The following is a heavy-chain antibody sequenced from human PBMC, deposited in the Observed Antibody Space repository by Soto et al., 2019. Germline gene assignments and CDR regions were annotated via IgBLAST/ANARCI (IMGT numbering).Heavy chain of an antibody. Sequence: EVQLLESGGGLVQPGGSLRLSCAASGFTFSSYAMSWVRQAPGKGLEWVSLISGSGGSTYYADSVKGRFTISRDSSKNTLYLQMNSLRVEDTAVYYCAKMESSGYDFDYWGQGTLVTVSS. CDR1: GFTFSSYA. CDR2: ISGSGGST. J-gene: IGHJ4*02. V-gene: IGHV3-23*01. D-gene: IGHD5-12*01. CDR3: AKMESSGYDFDY.